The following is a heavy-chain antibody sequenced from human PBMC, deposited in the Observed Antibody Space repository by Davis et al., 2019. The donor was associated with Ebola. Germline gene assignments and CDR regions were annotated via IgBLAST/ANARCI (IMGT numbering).Heavy chain of an antibody. J-gene: IGHJ4*02. V-gene: IGHV6-1*01. CDR3: ARSSTFGSGWFDY. CDR2: TYYRSKWYN. D-gene: IGHD3-16*01. CDR1: GDFVSSNSAA. Sequence: SQTLSLTCAISGDFVSSNSAAWNWIRQSPSRGLEWLGRTYYRSKWYNDYAVPVKSRITFNPDTSKNQFSLQLNSVTPEDTAVYYCARSSTFGSGWFDYWGQGTLVTVSS.